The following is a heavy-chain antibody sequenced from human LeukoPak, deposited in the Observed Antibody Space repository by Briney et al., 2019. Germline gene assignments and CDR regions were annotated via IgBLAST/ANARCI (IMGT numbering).Heavy chain of an antibody. CDR3: ASLSITMVRGVHDY. Sequence: GGSLRLSCAASGFTFSTYSMSWVRQAPGKGLEWVSSVSSSGSYIYYADSVKGRFTISRDNAKNSLYLQMNSLRAEDTAVYYCASLSITMVRGVHDYWGQGTLVTVSS. CDR2: VSSSGSYI. J-gene: IGHJ4*02. CDR1: GFTFSTYS. V-gene: IGHV3-21*01. D-gene: IGHD3-10*01.